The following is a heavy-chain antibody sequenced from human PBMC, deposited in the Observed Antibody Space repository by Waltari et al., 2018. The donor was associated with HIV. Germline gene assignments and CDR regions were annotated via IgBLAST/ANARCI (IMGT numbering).Heavy chain of an antibody. V-gene: IGHV4-4*07. CDR3: ARGLRLGELSLYKYAFDI. D-gene: IGHD3-16*02. Sequence: VQLEESGPGLVKPSETLSLTCTVSGGSISSYYWSWIRLPAGKGLEWVGRIYTSGSTNYNPSLKSRVTLSVDTSMNQFSLKLSSVTAADTAVYYCARGLRLGELSLYKYAFDIWGQGTMVTVSS. J-gene: IGHJ3*02. CDR1: GGSISSYY. CDR2: IYTSGST.